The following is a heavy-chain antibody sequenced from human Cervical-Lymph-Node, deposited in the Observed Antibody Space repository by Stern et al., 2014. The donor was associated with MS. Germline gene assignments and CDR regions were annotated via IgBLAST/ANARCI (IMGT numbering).Heavy chain of an antibody. Sequence: QITLKESGPTLMKPTQTLTLTCSFSGFSLNTVGMGVGWVRQPPGKAVEWLALIYWDDEKSYSPSLRSRLTITQDTSTNQVILKVTNMDPVDTATYYCVRKPVTYDAGYFFDYWGPGNLVTVS. J-gene: IGHJ4*02. CDR3: VRKPVTYDAGYFFDY. CDR1: GFSLNTVGMG. D-gene: IGHD3-9*01. CDR2: IYWDDEK. V-gene: IGHV2-5*02.